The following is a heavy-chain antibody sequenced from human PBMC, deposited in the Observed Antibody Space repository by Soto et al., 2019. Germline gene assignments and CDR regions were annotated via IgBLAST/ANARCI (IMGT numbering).Heavy chain of an antibody. CDR1: GGSISSSSYY. V-gene: IGHV4-39*01. Sequence: SETLSLTCTVSGGSISSSSYYWGWIRQPPGKGLEWIGSIYYSGSTYYNPSLKSRVTMSVDTSKNQFSLKLSSVTAADTAVYYCARSLVGATTLGFDYWGQGTLVTVSS. CDR2: IYYSGST. D-gene: IGHD1-26*01. CDR3: ARSLVGATTLGFDY. J-gene: IGHJ4*02.